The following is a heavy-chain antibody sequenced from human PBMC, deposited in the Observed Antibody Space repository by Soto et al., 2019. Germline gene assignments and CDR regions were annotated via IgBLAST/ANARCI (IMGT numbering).Heavy chain of an antibody. J-gene: IGHJ6*02. Sequence: EVQLVESGGGLVNPGGSLRLSCTASGFSISAYSLQWVRQVPGKGLEWVSYISSGSTSIYYADSVKGRFTISRDNAENSLFLQMNSLRDEDTAVYYCAACRPPSPSDCFYAMDVCGQGTTVSVSS. CDR3: AACRPPSPSDCFYAMDV. V-gene: IGHV3-48*02. CDR1: GFSISAYS. D-gene: IGHD2-21*02. CDR2: ISSGSTSI.